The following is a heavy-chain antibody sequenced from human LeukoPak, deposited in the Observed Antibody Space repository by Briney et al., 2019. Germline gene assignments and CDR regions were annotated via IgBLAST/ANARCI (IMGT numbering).Heavy chain of an antibody. CDR1: GYTFTSYG. Sequence: ASVKVSCKASGYTFTSYGISWVRQAPGQGLEWMGWISGYNGNTNYAQKLQGRVSMTTDTSTSTAYMELRSLRSDDTAVYYCASRRNYYDSSGYYWDDAFDIWGQGTMVTVSS. V-gene: IGHV1-18*01. CDR3: ASRRNYYDSSGYYWDDAFDI. CDR2: ISGYNGNT. D-gene: IGHD3-22*01. J-gene: IGHJ3*02.